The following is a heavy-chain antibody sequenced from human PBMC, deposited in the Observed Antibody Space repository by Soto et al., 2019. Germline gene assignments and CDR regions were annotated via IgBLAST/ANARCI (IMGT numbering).Heavy chain of an antibody. D-gene: IGHD1-1*01. CDR3: VRDGTKTLRDWFDP. Sequence: SETLSLTCTVSGDSISGFYWSWIRKSAGKGLEWIGRIYATGSTDYNPSLKSRVMMSVDTSKKQFSLKLRSVTAADTAVYYCVRDGTKTLRDWFDPWGQGISVTVSS. CDR2: IYATGST. CDR1: GDSISGFY. J-gene: IGHJ5*02. V-gene: IGHV4-4*07.